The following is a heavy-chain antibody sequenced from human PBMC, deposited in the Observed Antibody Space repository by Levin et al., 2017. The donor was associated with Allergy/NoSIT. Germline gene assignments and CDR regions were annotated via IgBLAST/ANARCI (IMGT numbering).Heavy chain of an antibody. Sequence: SETLSLTCTVSGGSISSYYWSWIRQPPGKGLEWIGYIYYSGSTNYNPSLKSRVTISVDTSKNQFSLKLSSVTAADTAVYYCARGQGWPPLYYGMDVWGQGTTVTVSS. CDR2: IYYSGST. J-gene: IGHJ6*02. CDR3: ARGQGWPPLYYGMDV. D-gene: IGHD2-15*01. V-gene: IGHV4-59*01. CDR1: GGSISSYY.